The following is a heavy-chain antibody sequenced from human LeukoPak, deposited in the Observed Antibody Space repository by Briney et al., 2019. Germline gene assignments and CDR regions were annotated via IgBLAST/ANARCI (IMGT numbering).Heavy chain of an antibody. D-gene: IGHD3-10*01. Sequence: PGGSLRLSCAASGFTFSSYAMSWVRQAPGKGLEWVSAISGSGGSTYYTDSVKGRFTISRDNSKNTLYLQMNSLRAEDTAVYYCAKNPVLLWFGELSGWYFDYWGQGTLVTVSS. CDR3: AKNPVLLWFGELSGWYFDY. V-gene: IGHV3-23*01. CDR2: ISGSGGST. J-gene: IGHJ4*02. CDR1: GFTFSSYA.